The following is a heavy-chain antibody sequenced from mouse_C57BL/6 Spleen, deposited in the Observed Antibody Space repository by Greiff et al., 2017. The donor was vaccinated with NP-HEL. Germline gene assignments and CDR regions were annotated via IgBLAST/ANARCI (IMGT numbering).Heavy chain of an antibody. D-gene: IGHD2-2*01. J-gene: IGHJ1*03. CDR3: ALSTRVTHWYFDV. CDR1: GYTFTTYP. CDR2: FHPYNDDT. Sequence: QVQLQQSGAELVKPGASVKMSCKASGYTFTTYPIEWMKQNPGQSLEWIGNFHPYNDDTKYNEKFKGKATLTVEKSSSTVYLELSRLTSDDSAVDYCALSTRVTHWYFDVWGTGTTVTVAS. V-gene: IGHV1-47*01.